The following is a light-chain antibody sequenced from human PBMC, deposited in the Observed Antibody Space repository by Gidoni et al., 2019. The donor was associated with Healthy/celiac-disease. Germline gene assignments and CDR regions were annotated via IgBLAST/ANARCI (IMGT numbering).Light chain of an antibody. Sequence: EIVLTQSPATLSLSPGERATLSCRASQSVSSYLAWYQQKPGQAPRLLIYDASNRATGIPAGFSGSGSGTDFTLTISSLEPEDFAVYYCQQRSNWPPFTFGPGTKVDIK. CDR2: DAS. CDR1: QSVSSY. CDR3: QQRSNWPPFT. J-gene: IGKJ3*01. V-gene: IGKV3-11*01.